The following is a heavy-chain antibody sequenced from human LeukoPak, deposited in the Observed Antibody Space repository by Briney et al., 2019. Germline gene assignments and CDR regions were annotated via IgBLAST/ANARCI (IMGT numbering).Heavy chain of an antibody. J-gene: IGHJ4*02. CDR2: IKQDGSEK. CDR3: ARDGIVGATVFDY. D-gene: IGHD1-26*01. Sequence: PGGSLRLSCAASGFTFSSYWMTWVRQAPGKGLEWVANIKQDGSEKYSVDSVKGRFTISRDNAENSLYLQTNSLRAEDTAVYYCARDGIVGATVFDYWGQGTLVTVSS. V-gene: IGHV3-7*01. CDR1: GFTFSSYW.